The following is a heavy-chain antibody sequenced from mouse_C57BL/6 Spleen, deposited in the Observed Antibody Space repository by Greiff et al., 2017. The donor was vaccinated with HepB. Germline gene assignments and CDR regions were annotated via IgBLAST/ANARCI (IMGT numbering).Heavy chain of an antibody. J-gene: IGHJ4*01. CDR3: AMTVPARGYAMDY. Sequence: QVQLQQPGAELVKPGASVKLSCKASGYTFTSYWMQWVKQRPGQGLEWIGEIDPSDSYTNYNQKFKGKATLTVDTSSSTAYLQLSSLTSEDPAVYYCAMTVPARGYAMDYWGQGTSVTVSA. V-gene: IGHV1-50*01. D-gene: IGHD1-1*01. CDR2: IDPSDSYT. CDR1: GYTFTSYW.